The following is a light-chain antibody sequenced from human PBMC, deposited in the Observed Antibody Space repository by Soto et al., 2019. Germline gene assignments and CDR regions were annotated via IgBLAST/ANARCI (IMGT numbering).Light chain of an antibody. CDR2: GAS. Sequence: DIQMTQSPSSVSASVGDRVTITCRASQDISSSLAWYQQKPGKAPELLIYGASKLKTGVPSRFSGGGSGTEFTLTISSLQREDFATYFCQQANSFPWAFGQGSRVEI. J-gene: IGKJ1*01. V-gene: IGKV1-12*02. CDR3: QQANSFPWA. CDR1: QDISSS.